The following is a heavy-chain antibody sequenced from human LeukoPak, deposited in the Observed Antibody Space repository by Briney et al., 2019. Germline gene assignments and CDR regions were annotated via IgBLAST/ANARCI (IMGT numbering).Heavy chain of an antibody. V-gene: IGHV3-23*01. CDR3: AKDEVLWFGESPFDY. J-gene: IGHJ4*02. CDR2: ISRDGTSP. Sequence: GGSLRLSCAASGFTFSSYWMSWVRQAPGKGLEWVSAISRDGTSPYYADSVKGRFTISRDNSKNTLYLQMNSLRAEDTAVYYCAKDEVLWFGESPFDYWGQGTLVTVSS. D-gene: IGHD3-10*01. CDR1: GFTFSSYW.